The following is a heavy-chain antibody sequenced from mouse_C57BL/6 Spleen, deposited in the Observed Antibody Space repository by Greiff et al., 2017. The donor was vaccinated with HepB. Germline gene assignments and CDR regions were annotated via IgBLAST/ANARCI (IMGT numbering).Heavy chain of an antibody. V-gene: IGHV1-78*01. CDR3: ARPNWEEGYYFDY. Sequence: VQLQQSDAELVKPGASVKISCKVSGYTFTDHTIHWMKQRPEQGLEWIGYIYPRDGSTKYNEKFKGKATLTADKSSSTAYMQLNSLTSEDSAVYCCARPNWEEGYYFDYWGQGTTLTVSS. CDR1: GYTFTDHT. CDR2: IYPRDGST. D-gene: IGHD4-1*01. J-gene: IGHJ2*01.